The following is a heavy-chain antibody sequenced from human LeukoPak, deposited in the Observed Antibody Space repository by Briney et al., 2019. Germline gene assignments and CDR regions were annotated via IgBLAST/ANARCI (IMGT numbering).Heavy chain of an antibody. CDR3: ARDQRIAVAGNYYYYGMDV. CDR1: GGSISSYY. CDR2: IYTSGST. J-gene: IGHJ6*02. Sequence: SETLSLTCTVSGGSISSYYWSWIRQPAGKGLEWIGRIYTSGSTNYNPSLKSRVTMSVDTSKNQFSLKLSSVTAADTAVYYCARDQRIAVAGNYYYYGMDVRGQGTTVTVSS. V-gene: IGHV4-4*07. D-gene: IGHD6-19*01.